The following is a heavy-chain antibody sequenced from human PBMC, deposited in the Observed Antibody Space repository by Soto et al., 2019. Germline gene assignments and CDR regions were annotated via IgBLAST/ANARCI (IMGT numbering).Heavy chain of an antibody. CDR1: GFTFDHYA. D-gene: IGHD3-10*01. J-gene: IGHJ4*02. CDR3: AKGGAHYYAVGGWDY. CDR2: ISGNSVCG. Sequence: EGQLVESGGGLAQPGRSLRLSCAASGFTFDHYAMHWVRQAPGKGLEWVSGISGNSVCGVYADPVKDRFTISRDNAKNSLYLQMNSLRAEDTALYYCAKGGAHYYAVGGWDYWGQGTPVTVSS. V-gene: IGHV3-9*01.